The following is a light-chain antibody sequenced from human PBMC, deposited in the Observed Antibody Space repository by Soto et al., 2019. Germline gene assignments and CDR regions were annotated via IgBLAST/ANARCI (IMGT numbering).Light chain of an antibody. Sequence: QSALTQPPSASGSPGQSVTISCTGTSSDVGGYNYVSWYQQHPGKAPKLMIYEVSKRPSGVPDRFSGSKSGNTASLTVSGLQAEDEADYYCSSYVGSKNYVFGTGNKLTV. CDR2: EVS. J-gene: IGLJ1*01. V-gene: IGLV2-8*01. CDR3: SSYVGSKNYV. CDR1: SSDVGGYNY.